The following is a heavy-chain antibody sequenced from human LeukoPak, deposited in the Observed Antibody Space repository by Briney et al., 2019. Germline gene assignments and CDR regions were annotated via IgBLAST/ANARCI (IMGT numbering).Heavy chain of an antibody. Sequence: GASVKVSCKASGGTFSSYAISWVRQAPGQGLEWMGRIIPIFGTANYAQKFQGRVTITADESTSTAYMELSSLRSEDTAVYYCARGDYDSSGYYFLTVYFWGQGTLVTVSS. V-gene: IGHV1-69*13. J-gene: IGHJ4*02. CDR1: GGTFSSYA. D-gene: IGHD3-22*01. CDR2: IIPIFGTA. CDR3: ARGDYDSSGYYFLTVYF.